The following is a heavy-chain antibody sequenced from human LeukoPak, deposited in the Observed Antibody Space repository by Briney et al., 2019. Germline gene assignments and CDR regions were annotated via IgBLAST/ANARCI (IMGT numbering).Heavy chain of an antibody. CDR2: ISSSGSTI. CDR1: GFTFSSYE. V-gene: IGHV3-48*03. CDR3: ARLRGYSYARYYFDY. Sequence: GGSLRLSCAASGFTFSSYEMNWVRQAPGKGLEWVSYISSSGSTIYYADPVKGRFTISRDNAKNSLYLQMNSLRAEDTAVYYCARLRGYSYARYYFDYWGQGTLVTVSS. J-gene: IGHJ4*02. D-gene: IGHD5-18*01.